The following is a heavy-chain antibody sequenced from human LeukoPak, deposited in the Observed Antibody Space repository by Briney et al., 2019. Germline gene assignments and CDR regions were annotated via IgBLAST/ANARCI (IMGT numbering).Heavy chain of an antibody. CDR1: GGTFSSYA. Sequence: SVKVSCKASGGTFSSYAISWVRQAPGQGLEWMGGIIPIFGTANYAQKFQGRVTITADESTSTAYMELSSLRSEDTAVYYCARDLLGYSSSTSCPRTGYGMDVWGKGTTVTVSS. D-gene: IGHD2-2*01. V-gene: IGHV1-69*13. CDR2: IIPIFGTA. CDR3: ARDLLGYSSSTSCPRTGYGMDV. J-gene: IGHJ6*04.